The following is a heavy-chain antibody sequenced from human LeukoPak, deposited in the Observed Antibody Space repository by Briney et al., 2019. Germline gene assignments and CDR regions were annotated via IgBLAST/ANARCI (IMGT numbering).Heavy chain of an antibody. CDR2: IYYSGST. CDR1: GGSISSDY. CDR3: ARVGIVVVPAAIPHFDY. D-gene: IGHD2-2*01. J-gene: IGHJ4*02. V-gene: IGHV4-59*01. Sequence: PSETLSLTCTVSGGSISSDYWSWIRQPPGKGLEWIGYIYYSGSTNYNPSLKSRVTISVDTSKNQFSLKLSSVTAADTAVYYCARVGIVVVPAAIPHFDYWGQGTLVTVSS.